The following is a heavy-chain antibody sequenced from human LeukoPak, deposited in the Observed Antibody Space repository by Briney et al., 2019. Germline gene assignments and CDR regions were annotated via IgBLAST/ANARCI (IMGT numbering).Heavy chain of an antibody. CDR2: ISGSGGST. CDR1: GFTLSSYA. CDR3: AGAQVRGVTPTLFDY. J-gene: IGHJ4*02. V-gene: IGHV3-23*01. D-gene: IGHD3-10*01. Sequence: GGSLRLSCAASGFTLSSYAMSWVRQAPGKGLEWVSAISGSGGSTYYADSVKGRFTISRDNSKNPPYLQMNSLRAEDTAVYYCAGAQVRGVTPTLFDYWGQGTLVTVSS.